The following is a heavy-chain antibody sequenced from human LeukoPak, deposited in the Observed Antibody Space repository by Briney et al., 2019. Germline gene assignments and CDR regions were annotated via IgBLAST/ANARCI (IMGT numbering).Heavy chain of an antibody. J-gene: IGHJ3*02. Sequence: ASVKASCEVSGYTLTELSMHWVRQAPGKGLEWMGGFDPEDGETIYAQKFQGRVTMTEDTSTDTAYMELSSLRSEDTAVYYCATDHSSGYYIDAFDIWGQGTMVTVSS. V-gene: IGHV1-24*01. CDR1: GYTLTELS. CDR3: ATDHSSGYYIDAFDI. D-gene: IGHD3-22*01. CDR2: FDPEDGET.